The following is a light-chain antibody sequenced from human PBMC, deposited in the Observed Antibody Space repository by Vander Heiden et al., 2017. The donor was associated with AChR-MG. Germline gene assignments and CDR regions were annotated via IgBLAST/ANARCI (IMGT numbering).Light chain of an antibody. V-gene: IGLV1-44*01. J-gene: IGLJ3*02. CDR1: SSNLGSNT. Sequence: QSVLTQPPSASGTPGQGVTISCSGSSSNLGSNTVNWYQQLPGAAPKLLIYTDNQRPSGVPARFSGSKSGTTASLAISGLQSEDEAEYFCAAWDGSLNTVLFGGGTKLTVL. CDR2: TDN. CDR3: AAWDGSLNTVL.